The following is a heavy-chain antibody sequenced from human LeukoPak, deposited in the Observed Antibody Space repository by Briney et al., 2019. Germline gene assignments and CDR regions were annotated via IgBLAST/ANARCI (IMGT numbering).Heavy chain of an antibody. Sequence: SETLSLTCTVSGGSISSYHWSWIRQPPGKGLEWIGYMYYSGRTNYNPSLKSRVAISVDTSKNQFSLKLSSVTAADTAVYYCARERVWRYCGGDSCGWFDPWGQGTLVTVSS. CDR2: MYYSGRT. V-gene: IGHV4-59*12. J-gene: IGHJ5*02. D-gene: IGHD2-21*02. CDR3: ARERVWRYCGGDSCGWFDP. CDR1: GGSISSYH.